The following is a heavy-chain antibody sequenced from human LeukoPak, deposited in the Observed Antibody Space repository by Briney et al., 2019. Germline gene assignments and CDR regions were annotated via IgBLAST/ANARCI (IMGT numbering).Heavy chain of an antibody. Sequence: GGSLRLSCAASGFTFSRYDMHWVRQTTGKSLEWVSGIVTAGDTYYSASVKGRFTISRENAKNSLYLQLHSLRAADTAVYYCARARFGELEPYYFDYWGQGTLVTVSS. CDR3: ARARFGELEPYYFDY. CDR2: IVTAGDT. V-gene: IGHV3-13*01. D-gene: IGHD3-10*01. CDR1: GFTFSRYD. J-gene: IGHJ4*02.